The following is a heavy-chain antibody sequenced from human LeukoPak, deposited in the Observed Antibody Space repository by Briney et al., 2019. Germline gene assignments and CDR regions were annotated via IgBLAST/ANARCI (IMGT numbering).Heavy chain of an antibody. Sequence: PGGSLRLSCAASGFTFSSFWMIWVRQAPGKGLEWVANIKEDGSVKNYVDYVKGRFTISRDNAKNSLFLQMNSLRAEDTAVYYCARERYGNYNWGQGTLVTVSS. CDR1: GFTFSSFW. D-gene: IGHD4-11*01. V-gene: IGHV3-7*03. J-gene: IGHJ4*02. CDR3: ARERYGNYN. CDR2: IKEDGSVK.